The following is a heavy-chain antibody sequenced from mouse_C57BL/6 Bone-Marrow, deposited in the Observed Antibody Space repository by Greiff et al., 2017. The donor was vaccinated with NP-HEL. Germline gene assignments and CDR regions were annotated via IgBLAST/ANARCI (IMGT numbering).Heavy chain of an antibody. Sequence: VQLQQPGTELVKPGASVKLSCKASGYTFTSYWMHWVKQRPGQGLEWIGNINPSNGGTNYNEKFKSKATLTVDKSSSTAYMQLSSLTSEDSAVFDCEREGEGWAHQAWFAYWGQGTLVTVSA. CDR2: INPSNGGT. J-gene: IGHJ3*01. CDR3: EREGEGWAHQAWFAY. V-gene: IGHV1-53*01. D-gene: IGHD1-3*01. CDR1: GYTFTSYW.